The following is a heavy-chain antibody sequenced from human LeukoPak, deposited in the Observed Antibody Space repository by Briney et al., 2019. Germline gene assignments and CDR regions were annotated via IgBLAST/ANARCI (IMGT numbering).Heavy chain of an antibody. V-gene: IGHV3-23*01. CDR2: ISGSGGST. CDR3: AREGSMIVVVMDPYFDY. CDR1: GFTFSSYA. D-gene: IGHD3-22*01. Sequence: GGSLRLSCAASGFTFSSYAMSWVRQAPGKGLEWVSAISGSGGSTYYADSVKGRFTISRDNSKNTLYLQMNSLRAEDTAVYYCAREGSMIVVVMDPYFDYWGQGTLVTVSS. J-gene: IGHJ4*02.